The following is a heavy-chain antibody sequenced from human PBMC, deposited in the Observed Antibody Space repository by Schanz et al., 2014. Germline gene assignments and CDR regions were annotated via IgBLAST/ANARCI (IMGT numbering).Heavy chain of an antibody. CDR2: IGNGGVTI. V-gene: IGHV3-11*01. CDR1: GFPFSDYF. Sequence: QVPLVDSGGGLVKPGGSVRLSCTASGFPFSDYFMAWIRQPPGRGLEWVSYIGNGGVTIYYADSVKGRFTISRDNAENTLFLQMNSLRAEDTDVDYCARKVVATIGGYYDNWGQGTLVIGSS. CDR3: ARKVVATIGGYYDN. D-gene: IGHD5-12*01. J-gene: IGHJ4*02.